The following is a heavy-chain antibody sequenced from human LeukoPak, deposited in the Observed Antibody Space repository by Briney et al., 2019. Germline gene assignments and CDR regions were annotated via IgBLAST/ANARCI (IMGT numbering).Heavy chain of an antibody. CDR1: GFTFSDYY. CDR2: ISSSGSTI. Sequence: GGSLRLSCAASGFTFSDYYMSWIRQAPGKGLEWVSYISSSGSTICYADSVKGRFTISRDNAKNSLYLQMNSLRAEDTAVYYCARDRRHLRGYFDLWGRGTLVTVSS. CDR3: ARDRRHLRGYFDL. V-gene: IGHV3-11*01. J-gene: IGHJ2*01.